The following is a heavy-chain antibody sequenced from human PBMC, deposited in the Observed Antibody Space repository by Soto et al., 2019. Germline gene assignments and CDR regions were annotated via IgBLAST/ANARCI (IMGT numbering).Heavy chain of an antibody. CDR3: ARDRLNGWKFDY. CDR1: GFTFSNYW. J-gene: IGHJ4*02. V-gene: IGHV3-7*01. Sequence: GGPLRLSCAASGFTFSNYWMRWVRQAPGEGLEWVSNIKQDGSENYYVDSVNGRFTTSRDNTKNSFYLQMNSLRAEDTAVYYCARDRLNGWKFDYWGRGTLVTVSS. D-gene: IGHD6-19*01. CDR2: IKQDGSEN.